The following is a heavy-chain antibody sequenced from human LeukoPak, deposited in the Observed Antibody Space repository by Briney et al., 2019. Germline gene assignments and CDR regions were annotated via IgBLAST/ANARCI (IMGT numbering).Heavy chain of an antibody. Sequence: PSETLSLTCTVSGGSISSYYWSWIRQPPGKGLEWIGYIYYSGSTNYNPSLKSRVTISVDTSKNQFSLKLGSVTAADTAVYYCARVSLDSYYYYYMDVWGKGTTVTVSS. V-gene: IGHV4-59*08. CDR3: ARVSLDSYYYYYMDV. CDR1: GGSISSYY. CDR2: IYYSGST. D-gene: IGHD3-9*01. J-gene: IGHJ6*03.